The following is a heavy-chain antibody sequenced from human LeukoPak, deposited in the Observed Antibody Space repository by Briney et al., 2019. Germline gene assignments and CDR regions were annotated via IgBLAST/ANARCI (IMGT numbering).Heavy chain of an antibody. Sequence: GGSLRLSFATSGFTFGSSAIRWVRQASGKGLEWVGRVGSKANSYTTAYAASVKGRFTISRDDSNNTAYLQMNSLKTEDTAVYYCTAKLDYAAAFDYWGQGTLVTVSS. CDR3: TAKLDYAAAFDY. CDR2: VGSKANSYTT. J-gene: IGHJ4*02. CDR1: GFTFGSSA. V-gene: IGHV3-73*01. D-gene: IGHD4-17*01.